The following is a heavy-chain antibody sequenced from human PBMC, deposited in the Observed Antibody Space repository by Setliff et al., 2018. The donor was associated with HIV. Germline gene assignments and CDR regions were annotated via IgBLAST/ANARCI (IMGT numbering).Heavy chain of an antibody. CDR3: AREWRGRYYYYMDV. Sequence: SETLSLTCTVSGDSISSGGYYWSWIRQHTEKGLEWLGYIYYSGSAYYNPSLKSRVTISLCTSKNQFSLKLTSMPAADTAVYYCAREWRGRYYYYMDVWGKGTTVTVSS. D-gene: IGHD3-10*01. CDR2: IYYSGSA. V-gene: IGHV4-31*03. CDR1: GDSISSGGYY. J-gene: IGHJ6*03.